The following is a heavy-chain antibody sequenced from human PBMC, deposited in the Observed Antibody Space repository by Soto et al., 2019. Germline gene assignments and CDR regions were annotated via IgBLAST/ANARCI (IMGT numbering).Heavy chain of an antibody. CDR2: IYYSGST. D-gene: IGHD2-2*01. Sequence: SETLSLTCTVSGGSISSGDYYWSWIRQPPGKGLEWIGYIYYSGSTYYNPSLKSRVTISVDTSKNQFSLKLSSVTAADTAVYYCARDRCISTSCYFDYWGQGTLVTVSS. CDR1: GGSISSGDYY. CDR3: ARDRCISTSCYFDY. V-gene: IGHV4-30-4*01. J-gene: IGHJ4*02.